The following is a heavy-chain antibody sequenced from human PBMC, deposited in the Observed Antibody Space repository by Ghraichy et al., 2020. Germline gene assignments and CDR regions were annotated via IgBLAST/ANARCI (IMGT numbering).Heavy chain of an antibody. J-gene: IGHJ3*02. V-gene: IGHV4-4*07. D-gene: IGHD3-3*01. CDR1: GGSISSYY. CDR2: IYTSGST. Sequence: SQTLSLTCTVSGGSISSYYWSWIRQPAGKGLEWIGRIYTSGSTNYNPSLKSRVTMSVDTSKNQFSLKLSSVTAADTAVYYCARGGYDFWSGSRPDAFDIWGQGTMVTVSS. CDR3: ARGGYDFWSGSRPDAFDI.